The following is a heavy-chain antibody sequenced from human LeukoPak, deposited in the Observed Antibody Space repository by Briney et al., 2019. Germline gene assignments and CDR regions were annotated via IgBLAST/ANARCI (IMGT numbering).Heavy chain of an antibody. CDR1: GYSISSGYY. D-gene: IGHD1-26*01. J-gene: IGHJ6*03. CDR3: ARGPPVGVAALKGGYYYYMDV. V-gene: IGHV4-38-2*02. Sequence: KPSETLSLTCTVSGYSISSGYYWGWIRQPPGKGLEWIGSIYHSGSTYYNPSLKSRVTISVDTSKNQLSLKLSSVTAADTAVYYCARGPPVGVAALKGGYYYYMDVWGKGTTVTVSS. CDR2: IYHSGST.